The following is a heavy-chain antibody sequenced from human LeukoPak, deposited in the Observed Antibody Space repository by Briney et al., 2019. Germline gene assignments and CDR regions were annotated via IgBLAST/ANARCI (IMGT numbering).Heavy chain of an antibody. D-gene: IGHD3-10*01. Sequence: GGSLRLSCAASGFTFSSYSMNWVRQAPGKGLEWVSYISSSSSTIYYADSVKGRFTISRDNAKNSLYLQMNSLRAEDTAVYYCARDKGLLWFGELSYYFDYWGQGTLVTVSS. CDR1: GFTFSSYS. J-gene: IGHJ4*02. CDR3: ARDKGLLWFGELSYYFDY. CDR2: ISSSSSTI. V-gene: IGHV3-48*01.